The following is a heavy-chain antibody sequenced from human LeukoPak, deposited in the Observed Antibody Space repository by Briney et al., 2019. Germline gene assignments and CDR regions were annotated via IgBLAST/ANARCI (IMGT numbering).Heavy chain of an antibody. J-gene: IGHJ3*02. D-gene: IGHD2-15*01. Sequence: SETLSLTCTVSGGSINNYYCSWIRQPAGKGLERIVRIYTRGSTNYNPSLKSRVTMSVDTSKNQFSLKLSSVTAADTAVYYCARGRYCSADICSGGDAFDIWGQGTMVSVSS. CDR3: ARGRYCSADICSGGDAFDI. CDR2: IYTRGST. CDR1: GGSINNYY. V-gene: IGHV4-4*07.